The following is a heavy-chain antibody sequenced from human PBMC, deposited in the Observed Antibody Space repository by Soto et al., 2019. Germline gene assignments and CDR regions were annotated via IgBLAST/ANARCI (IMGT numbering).Heavy chain of an antibody. V-gene: IGHV1-18*04. CDR3: VIAVAGTRKGYYYYGMDV. D-gene: IGHD6-19*01. J-gene: IGHJ6*02. CDR1: GYTFTSYG. Sequence: GASVKVSCKASGYTFTSYGISWVRQAPGQGLEWMGWINNNNRNTNYAQKLQGRVSMTTDTSTSTAYMELRSLRSDDTAIYYCVIAVAGTRKGYYYYGMDVWGQGTTVTVSS. CDR2: INNNNRNT.